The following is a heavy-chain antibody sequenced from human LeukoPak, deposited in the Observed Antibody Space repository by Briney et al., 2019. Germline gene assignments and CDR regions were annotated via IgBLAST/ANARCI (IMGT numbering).Heavy chain of an antibody. D-gene: IGHD1-20*01. CDR1: GFTFSSYE. CDR3: ARGSLTGEYGMDV. V-gene: IGHV3-48*03. Sequence: QPGGSLRLSCAASGFTFSSYEINWVRQAPVKGLEWVSYISASGRTIYYADSVKGRFTISRDNAKNSLYLQMNSLRDEDTAVYYCARGSLTGEYGMDVWGQGTTVTVSS. CDR2: ISASGRTI. J-gene: IGHJ6*02.